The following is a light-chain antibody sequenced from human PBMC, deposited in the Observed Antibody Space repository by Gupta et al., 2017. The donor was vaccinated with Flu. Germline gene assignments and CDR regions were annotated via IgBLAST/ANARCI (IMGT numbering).Light chain of an antibody. CDR3: QQRSDLPMYT. CDR2: DAS. V-gene: IGKV3-11*01. Sequence: GERAFLSCRASQSVRPSLAWYQQKPGQAPRLLMYDASRRAAGIPARFSGSGSGTDFTLTISTREPEDFAVYYCQQRSDLPMYTFGQGTKLEIK. J-gene: IGKJ2*01. CDR1: QSVRPS.